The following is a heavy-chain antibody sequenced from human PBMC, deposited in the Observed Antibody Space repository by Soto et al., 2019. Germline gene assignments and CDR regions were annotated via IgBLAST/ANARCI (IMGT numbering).Heavy chain of an antibody. D-gene: IGHD6-13*01. CDR1: GGSISSYY. J-gene: IGHJ4*02. V-gene: IGHV4-59*01. Sequence: PSETLSLTCTVSGGSISSYYWSWIRQPPGKGLEWIGYIYYSGSTNYNPSLKSRVTISVDTSKNQFSLNLSSVTAADTAVYYCARGYSSSWYYFDYWGQGTLVTVSS. CDR3: ARGYSSSWYYFDY. CDR2: IYYSGST.